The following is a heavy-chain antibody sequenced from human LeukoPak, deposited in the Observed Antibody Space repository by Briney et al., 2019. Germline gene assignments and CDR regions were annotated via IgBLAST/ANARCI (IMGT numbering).Heavy chain of an antibody. V-gene: IGHV4-4*07. CDR2: IYKSRST. Sequence: PSETLSLTCNVSGGSLSTYIWSWIRQPAAKGLEWIGRIYKSRSTNYNPSLKSRVTMSVDTSKNQFSLKLNSVTAADTAVYYCARGRGGTGGWFDPWGQGTLVTVS. CDR1: GGSLSTYI. D-gene: IGHD1-26*01. CDR3: ARGRGGTGGWFDP. J-gene: IGHJ5*02.